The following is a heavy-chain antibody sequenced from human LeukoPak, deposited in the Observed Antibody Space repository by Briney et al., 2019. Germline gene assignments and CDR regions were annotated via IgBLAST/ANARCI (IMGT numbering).Heavy chain of an antibody. Sequence: GGSLRLSCAASGFSFNIYAMGWVRQAPGKGLEWVSVIGSGSVDKHYADTVRGRFDISRDNSKNRLFLQMNSLRVEDSGVYYCAIRVGASWDLWPYYFDYWGQGTLVTVSS. CDR3: AIRVGASWDLWPYYFDY. D-gene: IGHD1-26*01. CDR2: IGSGSVDK. J-gene: IGHJ4*02. V-gene: IGHV3-23*01. CDR1: GFSFNIYA.